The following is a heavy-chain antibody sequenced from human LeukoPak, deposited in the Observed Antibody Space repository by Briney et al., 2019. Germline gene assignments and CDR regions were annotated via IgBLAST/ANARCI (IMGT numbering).Heavy chain of an antibody. CDR2: ISDGSRDT. CDR1: GFTFSSFT. Sequence: GGSLRLSCATSGFTFSSFTMNWVRQAPGKGLEWVSTISDGSRDTHYAGSVKGRLTISRDDSQSIVYLQMDSLRAEDTALYYCTTRLRNHFDYWGQGTQVTVSS. D-gene: IGHD4-11*01. CDR3: TTRLRNHFDY. V-gene: IGHV3-23*01. J-gene: IGHJ4*02.